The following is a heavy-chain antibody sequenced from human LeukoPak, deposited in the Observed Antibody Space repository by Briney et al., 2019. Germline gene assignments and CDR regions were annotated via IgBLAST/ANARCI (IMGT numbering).Heavy chain of an antibody. D-gene: IGHD2-15*01. J-gene: IGHJ4*02. CDR3: ARGVVAAPQTFDY. V-gene: IGHV4-39*07. Sequence: TTSETLSLTCTVSGGSISSSNYYWGWIRQPPGKGLEWIGSLYYSGSTFYNPSLKSRVTISVDTSKNQFSLKLTSVTAADTAVYYCARGVVAAPQTFDYWGQGNLVTVSS. CDR1: GGSISSSNYY. CDR2: LYYSGST.